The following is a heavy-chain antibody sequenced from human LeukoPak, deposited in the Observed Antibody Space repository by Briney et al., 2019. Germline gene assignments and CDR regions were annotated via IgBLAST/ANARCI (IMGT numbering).Heavy chain of an antibody. V-gene: IGHV3-23*01. CDR1: GFTFSRDG. Sequence: PGGSLRLSCAATGFTFSRDGMSWVRHAAGKGLDWDSVISGSGSGTYYADSVKGRFTISRDNSKNTLYLQMNSLRAEDSAVYYCAKRAGISFRFFDYWGQGTLVTVSS. CDR3: AKRAGISFRFFDY. CDR2: ISGSGSGT. J-gene: IGHJ4*02.